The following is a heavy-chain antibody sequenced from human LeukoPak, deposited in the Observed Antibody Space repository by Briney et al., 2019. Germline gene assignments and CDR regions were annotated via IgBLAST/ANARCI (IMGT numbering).Heavy chain of an antibody. CDR2: ISGYNGNT. CDR3: ARDPIAAAGFSEDY. D-gene: IGHD6-13*01. Sequence: ASVQVSCKAFGYTFNIYGITWVRQAPGQGLEWLGWISGYNGNTNYAQKFQGRVTITADESTSTAYMELSSLRSEDTAVYYCARDPIAAAGFSEDYWGQGTLVTVSS. V-gene: IGHV1-18*01. J-gene: IGHJ4*02. CDR1: GYTFNIYG.